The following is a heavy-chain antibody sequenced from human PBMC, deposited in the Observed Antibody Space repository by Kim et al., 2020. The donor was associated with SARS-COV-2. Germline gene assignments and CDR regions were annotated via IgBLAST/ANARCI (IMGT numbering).Heavy chain of an antibody. D-gene: IGHD3-3*01. CDR2: INPNSGAT. CDR1: GYTFTAYW. Sequence: ASVKVSCRASGYTFTAYWVHWVRQAPGQGLEWMGRINPNSGATNSAQKFQGRVTMTRDTSINTAYMELSSLTSDDSALYFCARGYYESQTNWLDRWDQGALVTVGS. CDR3: ARGYYESQTNWLDR. V-gene: IGHV1-2*06. J-gene: IGHJ5*02.